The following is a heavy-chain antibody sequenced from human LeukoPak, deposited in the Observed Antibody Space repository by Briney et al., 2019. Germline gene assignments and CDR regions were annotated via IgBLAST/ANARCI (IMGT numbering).Heavy chain of an antibody. CDR3: AKDADDYVSYFDY. CDR1: GFTLTTYA. Sequence: GGSLRLSCAASGFTLTTYAMTWVRQAPGKGPEWVSGITASGPTTYYADSVKGRFTFSRDNSKNTLYLQMNSLRAEDTAVYYCAKDADDYVSYFDYWGQGTLVTVSS. J-gene: IGHJ4*02. V-gene: IGHV3-23*01. CDR2: ITASGPTT. D-gene: IGHD4-17*01.